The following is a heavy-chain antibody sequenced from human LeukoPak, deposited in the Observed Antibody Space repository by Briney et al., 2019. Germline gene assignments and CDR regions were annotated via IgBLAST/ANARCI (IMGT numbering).Heavy chain of an antibody. J-gene: IGHJ6*02. CDR3: AKDMRYGSGSYGYYYYGMDV. D-gene: IGHD3-10*01. Sequence: PGGSLRLSCAASGFTFSSYGMHWVRQAPGKGLEWVAVISYDGSNKYYADSVKGRFTISRDNSKNTLYLQMNSLRAEDTAVYYCAKDMRYGSGSYGYYYYGMDVWGQGTTVTVSS. CDR1: GFTFSSYG. V-gene: IGHV3-30*18. CDR2: ISYDGSNK.